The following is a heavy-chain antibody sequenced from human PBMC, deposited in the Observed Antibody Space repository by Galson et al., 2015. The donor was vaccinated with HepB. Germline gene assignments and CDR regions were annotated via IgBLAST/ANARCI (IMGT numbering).Heavy chain of an antibody. CDR1: GFTFSSYW. D-gene: IGHD3-10*01. CDR3: AKGGNMVRGVNIYYYYYGMDV. V-gene: IGHV3-33*06. J-gene: IGHJ6*02. CDR2: IWYDGSNK. Sequence: SLRLSCAASGFTFSSYWMSWARQAPGKGLEWVAVIWYDGSNKYYADSVKGRFTISRDNSKNTLYLQMNSLRAEDTAVYYCAKGGNMVRGVNIYYYYYGMDVWGQGTTVTVSS.